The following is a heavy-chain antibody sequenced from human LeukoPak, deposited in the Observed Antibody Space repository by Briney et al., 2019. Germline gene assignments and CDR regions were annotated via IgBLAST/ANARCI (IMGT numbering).Heavy chain of an antibody. Sequence: GASVKVSCKASGYTFSCYYMHWVRQAPGQGLEWMGWINPNSGGTNYAQKFQGRVTMTRDTSISTAYMELSRLRSDDTAVYHCARNLYCSSTSCYGFDYWGQGTLVTVSS. V-gene: IGHV1-2*02. D-gene: IGHD2-2*01. CDR1: GYTFSCYY. CDR2: INPNSGGT. CDR3: ARNLYCSSTSCYGFDY. J-gene: IGHJ4*02.